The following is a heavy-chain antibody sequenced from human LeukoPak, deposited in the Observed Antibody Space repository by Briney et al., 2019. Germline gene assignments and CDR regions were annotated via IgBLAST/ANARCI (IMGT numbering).Heavy chain of an antibody. CDR2: ISYTGTYI. J-gene: IGHJ4*02. Sequence: GGSLRLSCAASGFTFRTYSMNWVRQAPGKGLEWVSSISYTGTYIYYADSVKGRFMISRDNAQNSLYLQMNSLRAEDTAIYYCVRDRGTYRPIDYWGQGTLVTVSS. V-gene: IGHV3-21*04. D-gene: IGHD1-26*01. CDR1: GFTFRTYS. CDR3: VRDRGTYRPIDY.